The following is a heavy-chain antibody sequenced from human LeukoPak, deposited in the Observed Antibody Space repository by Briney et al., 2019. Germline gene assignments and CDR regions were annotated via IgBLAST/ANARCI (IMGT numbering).Heavy chain of an antibody. CDR2: IYTSASTT. Sequence: ASVKVSCKTSEYTFNTYYFHWVRQAPGQGLEHMGVIYTSASTTSSTQRFQGRITLTSDTSTSTVYMELSSLRSDDTALYYCTSEIPSTGSFDSWGQGTLVTVSS. CDR3: TSEIPSTGSFDS. D-gene: IGHD1-1*01. J-gene: IGHJ4*02. CDR1: EYTFNTYY. V-gene: IGHV1-46*02.